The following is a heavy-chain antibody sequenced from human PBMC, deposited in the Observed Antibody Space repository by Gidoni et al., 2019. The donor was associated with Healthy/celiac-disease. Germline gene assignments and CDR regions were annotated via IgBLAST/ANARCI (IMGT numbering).Heavy chain of an antibody. Sequence: QVQLVQSGAEVKKPGASVKVYCKVSGYTLPDLSMHWVRQAPGKGLEWMGGFDPEDGETIYAQKFQGRVTMTEDTSTDTAYMELSSLRSEDTAVYYCATDLECSSTSCYRGFRGGYFDYWGQGTLVTVSS. CDR1: GYTLPDLS. D-gene: IGHD2-2*01. J-gene: IGHJ4*02. CDR2: FDPEDGET. CDR3: ATDLECSSTSCYRGFRGGYFDY. V-gene: IGHV1-24*01.